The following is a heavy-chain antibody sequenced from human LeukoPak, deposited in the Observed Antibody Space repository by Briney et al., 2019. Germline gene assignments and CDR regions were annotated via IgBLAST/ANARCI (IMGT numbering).Heavy chain of an antibody. CDR2: INLHGSVK. CDR3: AAWGLYSY. Sequence: GRSLRLSCAASVFTLSDYWMNWVRQAPGKGLEWVANINLHGSVKLHVDSVEGRFTISRDNAKNSLFLQMTSLKVEDTAVYYCAAWGLYSYWGQGTLVTVSS. D-gene: IGHD4-11*01. CDR1: VFTLSDYW. V-gene: IGHV3-7*01. J-gene: IGHJ4*02.